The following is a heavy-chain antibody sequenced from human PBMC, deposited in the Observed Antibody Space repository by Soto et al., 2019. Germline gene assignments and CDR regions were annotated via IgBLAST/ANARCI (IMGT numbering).Heavy chain of an antibody. CDR3: GGSPLGAFDI. Sequence: PSETRSCTCTVSGGSISSRYSHLRWNRHPPGQGLARIGSIYDSGSTSYNSSLKSRVPISVDTSKNQYSLRHNPVTPADPAVDHSGGSPLGAFDIWGQGTLVTVSS. V-gene: IGHV4-39*01. D-gene: IGHD3-16*01. CDR1: GGSISSRYSH. J-gene: IGHJ3*02. CDR2: IYDSGST.